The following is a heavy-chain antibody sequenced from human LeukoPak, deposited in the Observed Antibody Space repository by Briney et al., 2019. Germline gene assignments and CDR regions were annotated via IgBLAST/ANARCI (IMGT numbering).Heavy chain of an antibody. Sequence: ASVKVSCKASGYTFTSYYMHWVRQAPGQGLEWMGIINPSGGSTSYAQKFQGRVTMTRDTSTSTVYMELSSLRSEDTAVYYCARVYTRGYQQSAQLHYSFDYWGQGTLVTVSS. D-gene: IGHD3-22*01. V-gene: IGHV1-46*01. CDR3: ARVYTRGYQQSAQLHYSFDY. CDR2: INPSGGST. J-gene: IGHJ4*02. CDR1: GYTFTSYY.